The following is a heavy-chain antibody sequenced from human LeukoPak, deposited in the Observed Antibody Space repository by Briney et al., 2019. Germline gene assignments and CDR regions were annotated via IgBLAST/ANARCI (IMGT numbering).Heavy chain of an antibody. CDR3: AKEMTTVTTFSLDY. CDR2: ISYDGSNK. D-gene: IGHD4-17*01. Sequence: GRSLRLSCAAPGFTFSSYGMHWVRQAPGKGLEWVAVISYDGSNKYYADSVKGRFTISRDNSKNTLYLQMNSLRAEDTAVYYCAKEMTTVTTFSLDYWGQGTLVTVSS. V-gene: IGHV3-30*18. CDR1: GFTFSSYG. J-gene: IGHJ4*02.